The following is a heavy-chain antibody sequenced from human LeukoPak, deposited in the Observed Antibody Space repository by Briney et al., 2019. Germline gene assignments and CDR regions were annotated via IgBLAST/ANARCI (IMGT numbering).Heavy chain of an antibody. Sequence: GGSLRFSCAASGFTVSSNYMSWVRQAPGKGLEWVSVIYSGGSTYYADSVKGRFTISRDNSKNTLYLQMNSLRAEDTAVYYCARLVWFGEYYFDYWGQGTLVTVSS. CDR2: IYSGGST. D-gene: IGHD3-10*01. J-gene: IGHJ4*02. CDR1: GFTVSSNY. CDR3: ARLVWFGEYYFDY. V-gene: IGHV3-66*04.